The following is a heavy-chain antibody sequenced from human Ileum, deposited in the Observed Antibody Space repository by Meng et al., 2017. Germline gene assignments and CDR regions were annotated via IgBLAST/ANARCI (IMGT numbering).Heavy chain of an antibody. CDR2: VSGSGGDT. V-gene: IGHV3-23*01. Sequence: GESLKISCAASGFTFINYAMTWVRQAPGKGLDWVSTVSGSGGDTYYADSVKGRFTFSRDNSKNTLSLQMNSLGAEDTAVYYCAKDRVVRGIMGAFDMWGQGTMVTVSS. CDR1: GFTFINYA. D-gene: IGHD3-10*01. CDR3: AKDRVVRGIMGAFDM. J-gene: IGHJ3*02.